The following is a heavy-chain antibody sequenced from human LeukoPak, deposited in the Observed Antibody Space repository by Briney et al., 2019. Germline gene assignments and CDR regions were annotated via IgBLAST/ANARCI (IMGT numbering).Heavy chain of an antibody. CDR2: ISAYNGNT. J-gene: IGHJ4*02. D-gene: IGHD6-19*01. CDR3: ARMGGIAVAESGAYYFDY. CDR1: GHTFTGYY. V-gene: IGHV1-18*04. Sequence: ASVKVSCKASGHTFTGYYMHWVRQAPGQGLEWMGWISAYNGNTNYAQKLQGRVTMTTDTSTSTAYMELRSLRSDDTAVYYCARMGGIAVAESGAYYFDYWGQGTLVTVSS.